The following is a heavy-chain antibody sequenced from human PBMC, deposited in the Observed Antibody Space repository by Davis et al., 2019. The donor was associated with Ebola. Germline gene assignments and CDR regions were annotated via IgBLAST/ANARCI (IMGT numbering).Heavy chain of an antibody. D-gene: IGHD3-22*01. CDR2: IKKDGVQK. Sequence: GGSLRLSCAASGLSLSSLGMSWVRQAPGKGLEWVATIKKDGVQKYYVGSVKGRFIISRDNAKNSLYLQMNSLRYEDTAVYYCAKLVSGYWGQGTLVSVSS. V-gene: IGHV3-7*03. CDR3: AKLVSGY. J-gene: IGHJ4*02. CDR1: GLSLSSLG.